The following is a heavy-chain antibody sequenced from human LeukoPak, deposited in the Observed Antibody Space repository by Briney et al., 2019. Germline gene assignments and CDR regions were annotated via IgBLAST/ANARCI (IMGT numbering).Heavy chain of an antibody. CDR1: GYTFTSYY. CDR2: INTNTGNP. V-gene: IGHV7-4-1*02. D-gene: IGHD4-17*01. CDR3: ARDLRDGDYGH. J-gene: IGHJ4*02. Sequence: ASVKVSCKASGYTFTSYYMHWVRQAPGQWLEWMGWINTNTGNPTYAQGFTGRFVFSLDTSVSTAYLQISSLKAEDTAVYYCARDLRDGDYGHWGQGTLVTVSS.